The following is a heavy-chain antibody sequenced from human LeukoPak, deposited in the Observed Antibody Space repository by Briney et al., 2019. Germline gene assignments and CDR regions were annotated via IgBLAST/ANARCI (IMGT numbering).Heavy chain of an antibody. Sequence: SETLSLTCTVSGGSISSSSYYWGWIRQPPGKGLEWIGSIYYSGSTYYNPSLKSRVTISVDTSKNQFSLKLSSVTAADTAVYYCARDPYYGDGFDYWGQGTLVTVSS. CDR3: ARDPYYGDGFDY. J-gene: IGHJ4*02. V-gene: IGHV4-39*07. D-gene: IGHD4-17*01. CDR2: IYYSGST. CDR1: GGSISSSSYY.